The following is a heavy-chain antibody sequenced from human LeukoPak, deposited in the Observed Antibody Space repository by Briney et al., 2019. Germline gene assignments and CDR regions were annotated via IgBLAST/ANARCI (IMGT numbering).Heavy chain of an antibody. V-gene: IGHV3-11*04. D-gene: IGHD3-16*01. Sequence: GGSLRLSCAASGFTLSDHYMTWIRQAPGEGLEWVSYISSGGSTIYYADSVKGRFTISRDNAKNSLYLQMNSLRAEDTAVFYCARVGRLSIDYWGQGTLVTVSS. CDR1: GFTLSDHY. CDR3: ARVGRLSIDY. J-gene: IGHJ4*02. CDR2: ISSGGSTI.